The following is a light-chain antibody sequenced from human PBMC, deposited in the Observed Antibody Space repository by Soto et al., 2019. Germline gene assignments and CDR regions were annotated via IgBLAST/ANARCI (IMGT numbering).Light chain of an antibody. J-gene: IGLJ1*01. CDR1: SSDVGDYNY. CDR3: SSYASSSTYV. V-gene: IGLV2-14*03. Sequence: QSALTQPASVSGSPGQSITISCTGTSSDVGDYNYVSWYQHHPGKAPKLMIYDVSSRPSGVSDRFSGSKSGNTASLTISGLQAEDEADYYCSSYASSSTYVFGTGTKLTVL. CDR2: DVS.